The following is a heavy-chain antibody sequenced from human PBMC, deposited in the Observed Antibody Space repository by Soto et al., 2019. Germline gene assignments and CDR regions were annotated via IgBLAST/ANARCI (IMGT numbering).Heavy chain of an antibody. V-gene: IGHV3-15*01. CDR1: GFTFSNAW. D-gene: IGHD2-15*01. CDR3: TTGQPPRPYSDVGAFDI. Sequence: GGSLRLSCAASGFTFSNAWMSWVRQAPGKGLEWVGRIKSKTDGGTTDYAAPVKGRFTISRDDSKNTLYLQMNSLKTEDTAVYYCTTGQPPRPYSDVGAFDIWGQGTMVTVSS. CDR2: IKSKTDGGTT. J-gene: IGHJ3*02.